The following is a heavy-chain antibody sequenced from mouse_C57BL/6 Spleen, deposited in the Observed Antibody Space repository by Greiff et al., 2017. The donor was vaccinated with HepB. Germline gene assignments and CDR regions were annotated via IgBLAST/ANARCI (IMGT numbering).Heavy chain of an antibody. J-gene: IGHJ1*03. Sequence: EVKLMESGGGLVKPGGSLKLSCAASGFTFSSYTMSWVRQTPEKRLEWVATISGGGGNTYYPDSVKGRFTISRDNAKNTLYLQMSSLRSEDTALYYCARHGIREDYYGSSYRYFDVWGTGTTVTVSS. V-gene: IGHV5-9*01. CDR3: ARHGIREDYYGSSYRYFDV. CDR2: ISGGGGNT. D-gene: IGHD1-1*01. CDR1: GFTFSSYT.